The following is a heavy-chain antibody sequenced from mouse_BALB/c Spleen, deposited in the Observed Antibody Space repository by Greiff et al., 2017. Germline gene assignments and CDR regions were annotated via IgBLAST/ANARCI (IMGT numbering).Heavy chain of an antibody. CDR2: ISSGGST. J-gene: IGHJ3*01. CDR3: ARTRYDGAWFAY. CDR1: GFTFSSYA. Sequence: EVKVEESGGGLVKPGGSLKLSCAASGFTFSSYAMSWVRQTPEKRLEWVASISSGGSTYYPDSVKGRFTISRDNARNILYLQMSSLRSEDTAMYYCARTRYDGAWFAYWGQGTLVTVSA. D-gene: IGHD2-14*01. V-gene: IGHV5-6-5*01.